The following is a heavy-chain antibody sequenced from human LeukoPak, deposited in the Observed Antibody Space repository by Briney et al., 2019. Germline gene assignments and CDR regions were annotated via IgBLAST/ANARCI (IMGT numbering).Heavy chain of an antibody. V-gene: IGHV5-51*01. CDR1: EYSFTSYW. J-gene: IGHJ4*02. CDR2: IYPDDSET. D-gene: IGHD2/OR15-2a*01. CDR3: ARLIRTDNSCLLFDF. Sequence: GEPRHFPGKGSEYSFTSYWIGWARQMPGKGLEWMGIIYPDDSETRYSPSLQGQVTISADKSISHAYLQWSSLKASDTAMYYCARLIRTDNSCLLFDFWGQGTLVTVSS.